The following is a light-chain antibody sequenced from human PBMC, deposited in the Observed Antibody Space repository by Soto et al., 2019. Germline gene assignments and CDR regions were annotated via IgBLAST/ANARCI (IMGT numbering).Light chain of an antibody. V-gene: IGKV2-30*02. CDR1: QSLVHSDGNTY. Sequence: DIVMTQSPLSLPVTLGQPASISCRSSQSLVHSDGNTYLNWFQQRPGQSPRRLIYRVSNRDSGVPDRFSGSWSGTDFTLKISRVEAEDVGVYYCMQGTHRRTFGQGTKVEIK. CDR2: RVS. CDR3: MQGTHRRT. J-gene: IGKJ1*01.